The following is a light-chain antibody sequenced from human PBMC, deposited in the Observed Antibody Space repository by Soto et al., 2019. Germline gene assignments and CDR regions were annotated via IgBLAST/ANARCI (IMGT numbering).Light chain of an antibody. Sequence: DIQMTQSPSTLSASVGDRVTITCRASQSISSWLAWYQQKPGKAPKLLIYEASNLESGVPSRFSGSGSGTDFTLTLSSLQPDDFAPYYCQQSNNYPWTFGQGPKVEIK. J-gene: IGKJ1*01. CDR1: QSISSW. V-gene: IGKV1-5*03. CDR2: EAS. CDR3: QQSNNYPWT.